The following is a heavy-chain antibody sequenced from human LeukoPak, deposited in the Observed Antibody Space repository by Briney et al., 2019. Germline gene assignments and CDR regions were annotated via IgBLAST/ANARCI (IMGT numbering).Heavy chain of an antibody. V-gene: IGHV3-49*04. CDR3: TRGRAAALI. Sequence: GGSLRLSCAASGFTFGVYAMSCVRQAPGKGVEWVGFIRSKAYGGTTEYAASVKGRFTISRDDSKSIAYLQMNSLKTEDTAVYYCTRGRAAALIWGQGTLVIVSS. D-gene: IGHD6-13*01. CDR2: IRSKAYGGTT. J-gene: IGHJ4*02. CDR1: GFTFGVYA.